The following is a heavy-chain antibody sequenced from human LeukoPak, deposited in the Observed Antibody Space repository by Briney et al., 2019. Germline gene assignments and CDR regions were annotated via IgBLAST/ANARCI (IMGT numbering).Heavy chain of an antibody. CDR1: GGSFSGYY. V-gene: IGHV4-34*12. CDR2: IIHSGST. CDR3: ARNWSGGSVDY. Sequence: SETLSLTCAVYGGSFSGYYWSWIRQPPGKGLEWIGEIIHSGSTNYNPSLKSRITISVDTSKNQFSLKLSSVAAADTAVYYCARNWSGGSVDYWGPGTVVTVSS. J-gene: IGHJ4*02. D-gene: IGHD1-1*01.